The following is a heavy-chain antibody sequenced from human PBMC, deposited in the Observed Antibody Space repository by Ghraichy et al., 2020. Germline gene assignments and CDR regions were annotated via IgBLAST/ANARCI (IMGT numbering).Heavy chain of an antibody. V-gene: IGHV4-59*01. CDR1: GGSISSYY. CDR3: ARVGSGWYGSLLARVDYYYYGMDV. Sequence: SQTLSLTCTVSGGSISSYYWSWIRQPPGKGLEWIGYIYYSGSTNYNPSLKSRVTISVDTSKNQFSLKLSSVTAADTAVYYCARVGSGWYGSLLARVDYYYYGMDVWGQGTTVTVSS. D-gene: IGHD6-19*01. J-gene: IGHJ6*02. CDR2: IYYSGST.